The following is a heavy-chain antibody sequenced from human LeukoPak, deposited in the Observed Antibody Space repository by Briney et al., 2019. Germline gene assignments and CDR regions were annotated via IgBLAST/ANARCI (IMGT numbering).Heavy chain of an antibody. V-gene: IGHV3-23*01. D-gene: IGHD1-26*01. CDR1: GFTFSSTA. CDR3: AKDLGRYRDNFFDY. CDR2: ISGSGGGT. J-gene: IGHJ4*02. Sequence: GGSLRLSCAASGFTFSSTAMSWVRQAPDKGLEWVSTISGSGGGTYYADSVKGRFTISRDDSKNTLYLQMNSLRADDTVVYYCAKDLGRYRDNFFDYWGQGNLVTVSS.